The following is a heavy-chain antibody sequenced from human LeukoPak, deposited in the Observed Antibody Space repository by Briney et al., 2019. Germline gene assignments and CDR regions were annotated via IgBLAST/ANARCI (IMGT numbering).Heavy chain of an antibody. D-gene: IGHD4-17*01. V-gene: IGHV4-34*01. CDR2: VNHSGST. CDR1: GGSFSGYY. CDR3: ARGGGDYGDYRDAFDI. J-gene: IGHJ3*02. Sequence: PSETLSLTCAVYGGSFSGYYWSWIRQPPGKGLEWIGEVNHSGSTNYNPSLKSRVTISVDTSKNQFSLKLSSVTAADTAVYYCARGGGDYGDYRDAFDIWGQGTMVTVSS.